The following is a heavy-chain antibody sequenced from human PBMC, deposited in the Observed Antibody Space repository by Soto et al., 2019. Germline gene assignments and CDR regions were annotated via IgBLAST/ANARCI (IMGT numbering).Heavy chain of an antibody. D-gene: IGHD3-3*01. CDR2: IDYSGRT. Sequence: PSETRSRTWSVSGYLISSGYYWCLIRQTPGKGLEWLGSIDYSGRTYYNPSLKSRVSTSVDLSKNQFSLNLRSVTAADTAVYFCARDLRSGYDSYYFDYWGQGTLVTVSS. V-gene: IGHV4-38-2*02. J-gene: IGHJ4*02. CDR3: ARDLRSGYDSYYFDY. CDR1: GYLISSGYY.